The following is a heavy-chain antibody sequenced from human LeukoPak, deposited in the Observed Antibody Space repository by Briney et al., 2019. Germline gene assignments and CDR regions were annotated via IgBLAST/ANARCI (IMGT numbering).Heavy chain of an antibody. J-gene: IGHJ4*02. V-gene: IGHV3-23*01. CDR2: ISGSGGST. D-gene: IGHD6-13*01. CDR1: GFTFSSYA. Sequence: GGSLRLSCAASGFTFSSYAMSWVRQAPGKGLEWVSAISGSGGSTYYADSVKGRFTISRDNSKNTLYLQMNSLRAEDTAVYYCAKDAGEAGYSSSWYVRPIDYWGQGTLVTVSS. CDR3: AKDAGEAGYSSSWYVRPIDY.